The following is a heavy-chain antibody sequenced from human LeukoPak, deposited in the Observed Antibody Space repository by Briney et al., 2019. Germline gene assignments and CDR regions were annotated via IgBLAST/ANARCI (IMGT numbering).Heavy chain of an antibody. J-gene: IGHJ4*02. Sequence: PGGSLRLSCAASGFTFSNAWMSWVRQAPGKGLEWVGRIKSKTDGGTTDYAAPVKGRFTISRDDSKNTLHLQINSLKTEDTPVYYCTSAAPPQGRYSVVVPAFPDYWGQGTLVTVSS. D-gene: IGHD2-2*01. CDR3: TSAAPPQGRYSVVVPAFPDY. CDR2: IKSKTDGGTT. CDR1: GFTFSNAW. V-gene: IGHV3-15*01.